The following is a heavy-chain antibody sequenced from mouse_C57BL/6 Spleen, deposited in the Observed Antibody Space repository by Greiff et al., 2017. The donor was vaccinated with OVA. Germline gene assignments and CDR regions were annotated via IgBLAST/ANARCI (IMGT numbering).Heavy chain of an antibody. V-gene: IGHV1-64*01. CDR2: IHPNSGSA. D-gene: IGHD3-2*02. CDR1: GYTFTSYW. Sequence: VQLQQPGAELVKPGASVKLSCKASGYTFTSYWMHWVKQRPGQGLEWLGMIHPNSGSANYNEKFKSKATLTVDKSSSTAYMQLSSLTSEDSAVYYGARDSSGYPYYAMDYWGQGTSVTVSS. CDR3: ARDSSGYPYYAMDY. J-gene: IGHJ4*01.